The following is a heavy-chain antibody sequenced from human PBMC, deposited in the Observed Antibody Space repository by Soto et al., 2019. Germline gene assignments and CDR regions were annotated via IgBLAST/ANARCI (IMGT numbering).Heavy chain of an antibody. D-gene: IGHD6-19*01. Sequence: QVQLVESGGGVVQPGGSLRLSCAASGFPFSNYGMHWVRQAPGKGLEWVAVIWYHGSNKYYADSVKGRLTISRDNSKNKLYLQMNSLRAEDTAVYYCARDRDPGQWLTTNYFDYWGQGTLVTVSS. CDR2: IWYHGSNK. J-gene: IGHJ4*02. V-gene: IGHV3-33*01. CDR1: GFPFSNYG. CDR3: ARDRDPGQWLTTNYFDY.